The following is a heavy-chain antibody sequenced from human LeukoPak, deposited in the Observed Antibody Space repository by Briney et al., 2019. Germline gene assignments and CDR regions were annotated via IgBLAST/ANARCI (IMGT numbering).Heavy chain of an antibody. D-gene: IGHD4-23*01. J-gene: IGHJ4*02. CDR1: GGSISSYC. Sequence: PSETLSLTCTVSGGSISSYCWSWIRQPPGKGLEWIGYIYYSGSTNYNPSLKSRVTISVDTSKNQFSLKLSSVTAADTAVYYCARSRGGRIFWGQGTLVTVSS. CDR2: IYYSGST. V-gene: IGHV4-59*08. CDR3: ARSRGGRIF.